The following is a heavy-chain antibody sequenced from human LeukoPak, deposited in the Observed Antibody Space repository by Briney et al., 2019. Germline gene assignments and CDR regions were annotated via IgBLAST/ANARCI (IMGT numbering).Heavy chain of an antibody. CDR1: GGSISSYY. J-gene: IGHJ4*02. CDR3: ARLRCSGGSCYDDY. D-gene: IGHD2-15*01. CDR2: IYYSGST. V-gene: IGHV4-59*08. Sequence: SETLSLTCTVSGGSISSYYWSWIRQPPGKGLEWIGYIYYSGSTNYNPSLKSRVTISVDTSKNQFSLKLSSVTAADTAVYYCARLRCSGGSCYDDYWGQGTLVTVSS.